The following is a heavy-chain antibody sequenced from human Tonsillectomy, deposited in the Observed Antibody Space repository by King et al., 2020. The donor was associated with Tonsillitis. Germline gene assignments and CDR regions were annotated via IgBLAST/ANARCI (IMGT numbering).Heavy chain of an antibody. Sequence: VQLVESGGGLVQPGGSLRLTCAASGFTFSSFAMTWVRQAPGKGLEWVSAIMVMGGITYYADSVKGRFTISRDNSKNTLYLQVNSLRAEDTAVYYCAKEPYDSSGYPFDYWGQGTLVTVSS. CDR3: AKEPYDSSGYPFDY. V-gene: IGHV3-23*04. CDR1: GFTFSSFA. CDR2: IMVMGGIT. J-gene: IGHJ4*02. D-gene: IGHD3-22*01.